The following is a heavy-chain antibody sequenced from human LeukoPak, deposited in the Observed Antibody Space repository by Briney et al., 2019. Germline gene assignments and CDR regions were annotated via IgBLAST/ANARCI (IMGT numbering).Heavy chain of an antibody. CDR1: GYTFTSYC. J-gene: IGHJ5*02. CDR2: INPSGGST. D-gene: IGHD2-2*01. V-gene: IGHV1-46*01. CDR3: ATAQWVHCSSTSCHHNWFDP. Sequence: ASVKVSCKASGYTFTSYCMHWVRQAPGQGLEWMGIINPSGGSTSYAQKFQGRVTMTRDTSTSTVYMELSSLRSEDTAVYYCATAQWVHCSSTSCHHNWFDPWGQGTLVTVSS.